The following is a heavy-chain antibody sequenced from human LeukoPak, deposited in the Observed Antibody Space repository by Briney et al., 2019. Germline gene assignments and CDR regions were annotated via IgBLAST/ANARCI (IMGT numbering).Heavy chain of an antibody. J-gene: IGHJ4*02. CDR2: VSGSGGSI. Sequence: GGSLRLSCAASGFTPRSYGMSWVRQAPGKGLEWVSSVSGSGGSIFYADSLKGRFTISRHNTKNTLYLQMNSLRAEDTAVYYCASPRLGYCSSITCYPFDYWGQGTLVTVSS. D-gene: IGHD2-2*01. CDR1: GFTPRSYG. V-gene: IGHV3-23*01. CDR3: ASPRLGYCSSITCYPFDY.